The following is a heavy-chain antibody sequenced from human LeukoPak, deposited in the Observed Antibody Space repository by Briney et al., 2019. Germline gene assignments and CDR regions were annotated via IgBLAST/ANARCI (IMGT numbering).Heavy chain of an antibody. CDR3: ARSLATSYYYMDV. Sequence: GGSLRLSCAASGFTFSNYAMHWVRQAPGKGLEWVAVISYDGSNKFYADSVKGRFTISRDNSKNTLHLQMNSLRAEDTAVYYCARSLATSYYYMDVWGKGTTVTVSS. CDR1: GFTFSNYA. V-gene: IGHV3-30*04. D-gene: IGHD5-12*01. J-gene: IGHJ6*03. CDR2: ISYDGSNK.